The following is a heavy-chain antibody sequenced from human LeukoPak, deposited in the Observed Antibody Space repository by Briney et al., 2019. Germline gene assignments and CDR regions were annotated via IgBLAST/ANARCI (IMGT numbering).Heavy chain of an antibody. V-gene: IGHV3-33*06. CDR3: AKGGVRDYYDSSGYYWGDYFDY. CDR1: GFTFSSYG. Sequence: GGSLRLSCAASGFTFSSYGMHWVRQAPGKGLEWVAVIWYDGSNKYYADSVKGRFTISRDNSKNTLYLQMNSLRAEDTAVYYCAKGGVRDYYDSSGYYWGDYFDYWGQGTLVTVSS. J-gene: IGHJ4*02. CDR2: IWYDGSNK. D-gene: IGHD3-22*01.